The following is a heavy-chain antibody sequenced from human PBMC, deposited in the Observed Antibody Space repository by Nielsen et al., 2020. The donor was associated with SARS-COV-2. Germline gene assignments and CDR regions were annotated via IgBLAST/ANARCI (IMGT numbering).Heavy chain of an antibody. D-gene: IGHD6-19*01. J-gene: IGHJ4*02. Sequence: GESLKISCAASGFTFSGSAMHWVRQASGKGLEWVGRIRSKANSYATAYAASVKGRFTISRDDSKNTAYLQMNSLKTEDTAVYYCTGYSSGWLHYYWGQGTLVTVSS. CDR1: GFTFSGSA. CDR3: TGYSSGWLHYY. CDR2: IRSKANSYAT. V-gene: IGHV3-73*01.